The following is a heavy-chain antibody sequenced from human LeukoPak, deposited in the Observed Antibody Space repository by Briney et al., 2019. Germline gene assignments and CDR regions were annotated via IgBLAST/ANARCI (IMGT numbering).Heavy chain of an antibody. D-gene: IGHD3-10*01. J-gene: IGHJ3*02. V-gene: IGHV4-30-4*08. Sequence: SQTLSLTCTVSGGSISSGYYYWSWIRQPPGKGLEWIGYIYYSGSTYYNPSLKSRVTISVDTSKNQFSLKLSSVTAADTAVYYCASVMVRGEGAFDIWGQGTMVTVSS. CDR1: GGSISSGYYY. CDR3: ASVMVRGEGAFDI. CDR2: IYYSGST.